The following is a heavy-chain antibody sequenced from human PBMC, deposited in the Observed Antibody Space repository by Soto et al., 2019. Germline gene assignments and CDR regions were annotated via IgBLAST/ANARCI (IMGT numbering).Heavy chain of an antibody. CDR1: GGSISSGDYY. V-gene: IGHV4-30-4*01. CDR2: IYYSGST. Sequence: SETLSLTCTVSGGSISSGDYYWSWIRQPPGKGLEWIGYIYYSGSTYYNPSLKSRVTISVDTSKNQFSLKLSSVTAADTAVYYCARDLAVAGTTRGYYYSGMDVWGQGTTVTV. J-gene: IGHJ6*02. D-gene: IGHD6-19*01. CDR3: ARDLAVAGTTRGYYYSGMDV.